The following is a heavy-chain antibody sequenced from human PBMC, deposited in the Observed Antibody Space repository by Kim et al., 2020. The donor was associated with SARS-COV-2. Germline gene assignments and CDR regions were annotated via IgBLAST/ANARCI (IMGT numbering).Heavy chain of an antibody. D-gene: IGHD3-16*01. CDR2: IWYDGSKK. V-gene: IGHV3-33*01. CDR1: GFTFSSHG. Sequence: GGSLRLSCTASGFTFSSHGMHWVRQAPGKGLEWVAVIWYDGSKKYYTDSVKGRFTISRDSSKNKLYLQMDSLRAEDTALYYCARIYGLGYVADYWGQGTLVTVSS. CDR3: ARIYGLGYVADY. J-gene: IGHJ4*02.